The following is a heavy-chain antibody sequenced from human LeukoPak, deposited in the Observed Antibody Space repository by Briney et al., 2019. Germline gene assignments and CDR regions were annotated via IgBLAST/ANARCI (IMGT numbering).Heavy chain of an antibody. D-gene: IGHD3-3*01. CDR2: TSGSGGST. CDR1: GFTFSSYA. CDR3: AKTGDDFWSGYLAQFDY. J-gene: IGHJ4*02. Sequence: GGSLRLSCAASGFTFSSYAMSWVRQAPGKGLEWVSATSGSGGSTYYADSVKGRFTISRDNSKNTLYLQMNSLRAEDTAVYYCAKTGDDFWSGYLAQFDYWGQGTLVTVSS. V-gene: IGHV3-23*01.